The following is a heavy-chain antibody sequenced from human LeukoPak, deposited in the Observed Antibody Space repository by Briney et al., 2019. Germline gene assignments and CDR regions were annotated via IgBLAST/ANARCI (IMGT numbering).Heavy chain of an antibody. CDR3: ARSTYCGGDCYPALGY. J-gene: IGHJ4*02. Sequence: GGSLRLSCEASGFIFSTYWVNWVRQAPGKGLEWVSYISSSNNTIYYADSVKGRFTISRDNAKNSLYLQMNSLRDEDTAVYYCARSTYCGGDCYPALGYWGQGTPVTVSS. CDR1: GFIFSTYW. V-gene: IGHV3-48*02. CDR2: ISSSNNTI. D-gene: IGHD2-21*02.